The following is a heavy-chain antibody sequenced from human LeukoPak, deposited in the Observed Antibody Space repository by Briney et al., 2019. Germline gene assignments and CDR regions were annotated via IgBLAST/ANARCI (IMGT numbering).Heavy chain of an antibody. D-gene: IGHD3-10*01. Sequence: SETLSLTCTVSGGSISSGGYYWSWIRQHPGKGLEWIGYIYYSGSTYYNPSLKSRVTISVDTSKNQFSLKLSSVTAADTAVYYCARHPHVVLPIGEGYNWFDPLGQGTLVTVSS. J-gene: IGHJ5*02. CDR2: IYYSGST. V-gene: IGHV4-31*03. CDR3: ARHPHVVLPIGEGYNWFDP. CDR1: GGSISSGGYY.